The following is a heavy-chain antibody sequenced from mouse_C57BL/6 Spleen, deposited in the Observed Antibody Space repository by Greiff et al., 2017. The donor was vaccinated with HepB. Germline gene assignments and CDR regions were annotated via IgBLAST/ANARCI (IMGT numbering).Heavy chain of an antibody. CDR3: ARTAYVSYYFDY. D-gene: IGHD2-12*01. V-gene: IGHV1-18*01. J-gene: IGHJ2*01. CDR1: GYTFTDYN. CDR2: INPNNGGT. Sequence: EVQLQQSGPELVKPGASVKIPCKASGYTFTDYNMDWVKQSHGKSLEWIGDINPNNGGTIYNQKFKGKATLTVDKTSSTAYMELRSLTSEDTAVYYCARTAYVSYYFDYWGQGTTLTVSS.